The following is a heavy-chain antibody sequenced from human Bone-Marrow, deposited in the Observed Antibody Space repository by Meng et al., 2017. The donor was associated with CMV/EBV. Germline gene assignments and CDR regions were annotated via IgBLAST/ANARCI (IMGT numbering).Heavy chain of an antibody. CDR2: INHSGSS. CDR3: ARADSRTRVVPAAPRVARFDY. D-gene: IGHD2-2*01. J-gene: IGHJ4*02. Sequence: FSGYYWSWIRQPPGKGLEWIGEINHSGSSNYNPSLQSRVTISVDASKNQFSLKLSSVTAADTAVYYCARADSRTRVVPAAPRVARFDYWGQGTLVTVSS. V-gene: IGHV4-34*01. CDR1: FSGYY.